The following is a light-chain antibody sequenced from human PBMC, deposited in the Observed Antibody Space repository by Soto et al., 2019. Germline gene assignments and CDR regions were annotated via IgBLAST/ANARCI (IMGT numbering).Light chain of an antibody. CDR2: GVK. CDR3: SSSTTSYFYV. V-gene: IGLV2-14*01. Sequence: QSVLTQPASVSGSPGQSITISCTGSGRDIGAYDYVSWYQQHPGKAPKLLIYGVKNRPSGVSYRFSASKSAFTASLTISGLQAEDEAHYHCSSSTTSYFYVFGPGTKVTVL. CDR1: GRDIGAYDY. J-gene: IGLJ1*01.